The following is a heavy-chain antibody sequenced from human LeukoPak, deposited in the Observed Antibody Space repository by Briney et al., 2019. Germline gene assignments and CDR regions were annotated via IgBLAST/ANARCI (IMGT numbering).Heavy chain of an antibody. Sequence: ASVKVSCKASGFTFTSYYMHWVRQAPGQGLEWMGIINPSGGSTSYAQKFQGRVTMTRDMSTSTVYMELSSLRSEDTAVYYCARDSGVVAAKVYYYYYYYMDVWGKGTTVTVSS. J-gene: IGHJ6*03. CDR2: INPSGGST. CDR1: GFTFTSYY. CDR3: ARDSGVVAAKVYYYYYYYMDV. V-gene: IGHV1-46*01. D-gene: IGHD2-15*01.